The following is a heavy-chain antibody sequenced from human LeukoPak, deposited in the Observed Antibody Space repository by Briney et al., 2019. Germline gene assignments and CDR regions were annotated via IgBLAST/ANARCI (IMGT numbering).Heavy chain of an antibody. CDR2: ISSSSSYI. CDR3: ARDPGIRGFDY. CDR1: GFTFSSYS. V-gene: IGHV3-21*01. Sequence: GSLRLSCAASGFTFSSYSMNWVRQAPGKGLEWVSSISSSSSYIYYADSLKGRFTISRDSAKNSLYLQMNSLRAEDTAVYYCARDPGIRGFDYWGQGTLVTVSS. J-gene: IGHJ4*02. D-gene: IGHD3-10*01.